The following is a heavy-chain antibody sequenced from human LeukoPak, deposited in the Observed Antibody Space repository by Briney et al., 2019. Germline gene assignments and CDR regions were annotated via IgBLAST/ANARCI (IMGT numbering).Heavy chain of an antibody. CDR1: GGSISSYY. D-gene: IGHD6-19*01. J-gene: IGHJ4*02. V-gene: IGHV4-59*01. CDR2: IYYSGST. Sequence: PSETLSLTCTVSGGSISSYYWSWIRQPPGKGLEWIGYIYYSGSTNSNPSLKSRVTISVATSKNQFSLKLSSVTAADTAVYYCARAVAGRLDFDYWGQGTLVTVSS. CDR3: ARAVAGRLDFDY.